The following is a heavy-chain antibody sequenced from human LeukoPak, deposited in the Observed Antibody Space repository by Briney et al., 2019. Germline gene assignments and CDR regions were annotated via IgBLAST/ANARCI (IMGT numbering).Heavy chain of an antibody. V-gene: IGHV3-21*04. CDR2: ISSSSSYI. J-gene: IGHJ4*02. CDR3: ARVFPYDYATSFDY. Sequence: GGSLRLSCAASGFTLSSYSMNWVRQAPGKGLEWVSSISSSSSYIYYADSVKGRFTISRDNAKNSLYLQMNSLRAEDTALYYCARVFPYDYATSFDYWGQGALVTVSS. CDR1: GFTLSSYS. D-gene: IGHD3-16*01.